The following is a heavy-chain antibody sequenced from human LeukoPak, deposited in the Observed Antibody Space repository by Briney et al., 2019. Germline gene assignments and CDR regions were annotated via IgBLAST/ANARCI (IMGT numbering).Heavy chain of an antibody. CDR1: GYTFTSYG. CDR2: ISAYNGNT. V-gene: IGHV1-18*01. D-gene: IGHD2-2*01. Sequence: ASVKVSCKASGYTFTSYGISWVRQAPGQGLEWMGWISAYNGNTNYAQKLQGRVTMTTDTSTSTAYMELRSLRSDDTAVYYCARDSPHYYCSSTSCYPLGYWGQGTLVTVSS. J-gene: IGHJ4*02. CDR3: ARDSPHYYCSSTSCYPLGY.